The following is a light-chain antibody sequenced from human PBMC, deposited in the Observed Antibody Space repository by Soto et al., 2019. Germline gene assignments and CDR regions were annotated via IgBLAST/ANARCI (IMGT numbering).Light chain of an antibody. J-gene: IGLJ1*01. Sequence: QSVLTQPASVSGSPGQSITISCTGTSSDVGGYNYVSWYQQHPGKAPKLMIYDVSNRPSGVSNRFSGSKSGNTASLTISGLQAKDEADYYCSSYTSSSTLFYVFGTGTKITVL. CDR1: SSDVGGYNY. V-gene: IGLV2-14*01. CDR2: DVS. CDR3: SSYTSSSTLFYV.